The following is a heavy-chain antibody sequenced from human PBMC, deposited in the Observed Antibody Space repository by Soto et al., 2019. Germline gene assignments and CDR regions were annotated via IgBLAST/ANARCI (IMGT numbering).Heavy chain of an antibody. D-gene: IGHD3-3*01. CDR1: GGSFSGYY. CDR2: INHSGGT. Sequence: PSETLSLTCAVYGGSFSGYYWSWIRQPPGKGLEWIGEINHSGGTNYNPSLKSRVTISVDTSKNQFSLKLSSVTAADTAVYYCARQRSPSTADLPFDYWGQGTLVTVSS. J-gene: IGHJ4*02. V-gene: IGHV4-34*01. CDR3: ARQRSPSTADLPFDY.